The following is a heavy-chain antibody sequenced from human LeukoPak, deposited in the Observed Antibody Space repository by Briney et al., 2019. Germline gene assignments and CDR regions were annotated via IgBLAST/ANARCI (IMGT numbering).Heavy chain of an antibody. J-gene: IGHJ5*02. V-gene: IGHV4-4*07. D-gene: IGHD3-3*01. CDR2: IYTSGST. CDR1: GGSISSYY. Sequence: KTSETLSLTCTVSGGSISSYYWSWIRQPAGKGLEWIGRIYTSGSTNYNPSLKSRVTMSVDTSKNQFSLKLSSVTAADTAVYYCARGSLVTIFGVVIRYNWFDPWGQGTLVTVSS. CDR3: ARGSLVTIFGVVIRYNWFDP.